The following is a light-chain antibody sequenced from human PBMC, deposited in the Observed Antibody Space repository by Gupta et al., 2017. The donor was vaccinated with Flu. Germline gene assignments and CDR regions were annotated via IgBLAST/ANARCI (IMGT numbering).Light chain of an antibody. CDR3: CAHAGSFYL. CDR2: DVS. CDR1: SSDVGTYKY. Sequence: QSALAQPRSVSGSPGPSVTISCTGTSSDVGTYKYVSWYQQHPGKAPKLMIYDVSERPSGVPDRFSGSKSGNTASLTISGLQTEDEADYYCCAHAGSFYLFGAGTEVTVL. J-gene: IGLJ1*01. V-gene: IGLV2-11*01.